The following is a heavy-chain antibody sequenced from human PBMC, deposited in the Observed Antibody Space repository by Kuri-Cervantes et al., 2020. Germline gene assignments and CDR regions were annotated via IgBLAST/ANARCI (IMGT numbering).Heavy chain of an antibody. CDR3: AKDLMIVVEYYFDY. J-gene: IGHJ4*02. D-gene: IGHD3-22*01. Sequence: ETLSLTCAASGFTFSDYWMHWVRQAPGKGLVWVSHIHADGITTSYADSVRGRFTISRDNAKNAMYLQLYSLRVEDTAVYYCAKDLMIVVEYYFDYWGQGTLVTVSS. V-gene: IGHV3-74*01. CDR1: GFTFSDYW. CDR2: IHADGITT.